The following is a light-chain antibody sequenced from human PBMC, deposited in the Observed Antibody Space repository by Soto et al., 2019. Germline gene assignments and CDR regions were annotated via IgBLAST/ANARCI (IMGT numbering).Light chain of an antibody. Sequence: QSVLTQPPSVSGAPGQRVAISCTGSSSNIGAGSNVHWYQQLPGTAPKLLIYANALRPSGVPDRFSGSKSGTSASLAITGLQAEDEADYFCQSYDSTLSGWVFGGGTKLTAL. J-gene: IGLJ3*02. CDR2: ANA. CDR1: SSNIGAGSN. CDR3: QSYDSTLSGWV. V-gene: IGLV1-40*01.